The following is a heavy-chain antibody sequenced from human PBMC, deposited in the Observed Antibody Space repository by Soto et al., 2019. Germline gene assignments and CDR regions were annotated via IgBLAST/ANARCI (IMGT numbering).Heavy chain of an antibody. Sequence: QVQLVQSGAEVRKPGASVTVSCRSSGDSFNDYYIHWVRQAPGQGFEWMGWINPNGGVTKYAQKFQGWVSMTSDTSIRTVYMQLSRLRSDDTAVYYCARESGGAMATLDYYYFYMDVWGTGTTVTVSS. CDR3: ARESGGAMATLDYYYFYMDV. J-gene: IGHJ6*03. CDR2: INPNGGVT. D-gene: IGHD3-16*01. CDR1: GDSFNDYY. V-gene: IGHV1-2*04.